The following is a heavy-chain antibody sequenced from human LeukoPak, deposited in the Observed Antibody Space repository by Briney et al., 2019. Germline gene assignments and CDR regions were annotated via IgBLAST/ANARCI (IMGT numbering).Heavy chain of an antibody. CDR1: GGTFSSYT. D-gene: IGHD3-9*01. CDR2: IIPIFGTA. Sequence: GASVKVSCKASGGTFSSYTISWVRQAPGQGLEWMGGIIPIFGTATYAQKFQGRVTITADESTSTAYMELSSLRSEDTAVYYCARGGGILTGYYNYYFDYWGQGTLVTVSS. J-gene: IGHJ4*02. V-gene: IGHV1-69*13. CDR3: ARGGGILTGYYNYYFDY.